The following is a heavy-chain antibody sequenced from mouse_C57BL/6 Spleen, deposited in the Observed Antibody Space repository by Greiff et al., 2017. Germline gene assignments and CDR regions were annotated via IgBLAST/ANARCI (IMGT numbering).Heavy chain of an antibody. CDR2: IWSGGST. J-gene: IGHJ2*01. CDR1: GFSLTSYG. V-gene: IGHV2-2*01. CDR3: ARNYDGSSYGFDY. Sequence: QVQLKQSGPGLVQPSQSLSITCTVSGFSLTSYGVHWVRQSPGKGLEWLGVIWSGGSTDYNAAIISRLSISKDNSKSHVFLKRNSLQAEDTAIYYCARNYDGSSYGFDYWGQGTTLTVSS. D-gene: IGHD1-1*01.